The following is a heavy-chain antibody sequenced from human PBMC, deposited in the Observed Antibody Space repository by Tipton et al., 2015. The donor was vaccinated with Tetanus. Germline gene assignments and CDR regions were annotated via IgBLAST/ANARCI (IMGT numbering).Heavy chain of an antibody. D-gene: IGHD3-10*01. Sequence: QLVQSGGGLVKPGGSLTLSCAASGFSFSDSFMSWIRQAPGKGLEWVSYISGSSNTLYTAESVRGRLTTSRDNAKNSLYLHMNNLRAEDTAVYYCGILVRGVLLTRVIEYWGQGTLVTVSS. V-gene: IGHV3-11*01. J-gene: IGHJ4*02. CDR1: GFSFSDSF. CDR3: GILVRGVLLTRVIEY. CDR2: ISGSSNTL.